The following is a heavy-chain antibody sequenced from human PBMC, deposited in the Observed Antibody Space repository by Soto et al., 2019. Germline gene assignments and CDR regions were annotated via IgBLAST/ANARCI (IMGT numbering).Heavy chain of an antibody. D-gene: IGHD2-15*01. CDR1: GGSISSSSYY. Sequence: SETLSLTCTVSGGSISSSSYYWGWIRQPPGKGLEWIGSIYYSGSTYYNPSLKSRVTISVDTSKNQFSLKLSSVTAADTAVYYCARLSPFAVVAATYYMDVWGKGTTATVSS. CDR3: ARLSPFAVVAATYYMDV. CDR2: IYYSGST. V-gene: IGHV4-39*01. J-gene: IGHJ6*03.